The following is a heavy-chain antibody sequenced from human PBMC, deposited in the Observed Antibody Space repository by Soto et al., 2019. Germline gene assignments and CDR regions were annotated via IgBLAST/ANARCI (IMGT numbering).Heavy chain of an antibody. CDR1: GGTFSSYA. V-gene: IGHV1-69*13. CDR2: IIPIFGTA. Sequence: SVKVSCKASGGTFSSYAISWVRQAPGQGLEWMGGIIPIFGTANYAQKFQGRVTITADESTSTAYMELSSLRSEDTAVYYCARDNCSSTSCYRYYYYYGMEVWGKENTVNVSS. D-gene: IGHD2-2*01. J-gene: IGHJ6*04. CDR3: ARDNCSSTSCYRYYYYYGMEV.